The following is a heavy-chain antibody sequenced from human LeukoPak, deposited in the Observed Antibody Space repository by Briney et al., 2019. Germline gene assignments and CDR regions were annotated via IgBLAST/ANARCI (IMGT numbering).Heavy chain of an antibody. CDR3: ARDLGNSYYYYYYYGVDF. CDR1: GVSFSKYG. CDR2: ISYDGGSN. D-gene: IGHD2-15*01. Sequence: GGSLRLSCAASGVSFSKYGMHWARQAPGKGLEWVAVISYDGGSNYYGDSVKGRFTISRDNAKNSLYLQMNSLRAEDTAVYYCARDLGNSYYYYYYYGVDFCGQGTTVTVSS. J-gene: IGHJ6*02. V-gene: IGHV3-30*03.